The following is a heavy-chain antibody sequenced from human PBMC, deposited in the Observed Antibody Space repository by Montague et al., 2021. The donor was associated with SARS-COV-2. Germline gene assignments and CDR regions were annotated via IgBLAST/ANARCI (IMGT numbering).Heavy chain of an antibody. V-gene: IGHV4-39*01. CDR2: IYYSGST. CDR3: ARKASRGITNFGVVTASYYFDY. CDR1: GGSISSSSYY. D-gene: IGHD3-3*01. Sequence: SETLSLTCTVSGGSISSSSYYWGWIRQPPGKGLEWIGSIYYSGSTYYXXXLKSRVTISVDTSKNQFSLKLSSMTAAATAVYYCARKASRGITNFGVVTASYYFDYWGQGTLVTVSS. J-gene: IGHJ4*02.